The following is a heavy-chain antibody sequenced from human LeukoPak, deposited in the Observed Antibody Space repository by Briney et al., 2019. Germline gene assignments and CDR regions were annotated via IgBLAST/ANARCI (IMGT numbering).Heavy chain of an antibody. CDR1: GFTFSNYE. D-gene: IGHD2-15*01. Sequence: PGGSLRLSCAASGFTFSNYEMNCVRQAPVKGLEWLSYISDSGSTIYYADSVKGRFTISRDNAKNSLFLQMNSLRAEDTAVYYCARYCSGGSCYSAFDYWGQGTLVTVSS. J-gene: IGHJ4*02. V-gene: IGHV3-48*03. CDR3: ARYCSGGSCYSAFDY. CDR2: ISDSGSTI.